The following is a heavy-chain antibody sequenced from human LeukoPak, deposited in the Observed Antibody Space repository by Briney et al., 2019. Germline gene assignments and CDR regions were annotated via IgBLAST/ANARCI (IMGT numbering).Heavy chain of an antibody. J-gene: IGHJ6*03. CDR3: ARDRSSGWYGNYYYYMDV. V-gene: IGHV4-59*01. Sequence: SETLSLTCTVSGGSISSYYWSWIRQPPGKGLEWIGYIYYSGSTNYNPSLKSRVTISLDTSKNQFSLKLSSVTAADTAVYYCARDRSSGWYGNYYYYMDVWGKGTTVTVSS. CDR1: GGSISSYY. D-gene: IGHD6-19*01. CDR2: IYYSGST.